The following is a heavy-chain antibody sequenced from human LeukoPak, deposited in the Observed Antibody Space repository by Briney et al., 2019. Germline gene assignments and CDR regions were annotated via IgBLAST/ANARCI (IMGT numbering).Heavy chain of an antibody. CDR2: INPSGGST. V-gene: IGHV1-46*01. CDR1: GYTFTSYY. J-gene: IGHJ6*02. Sequence: GASVKVSCKASGYTFTSYYMHWVRQAPGQGLEWMGIINPSGGSTSYAQKFQGRVTMTRDTSTSTVYMELSSLRSEDTAVYYCARDLTVTTNEGGLASIFYYYYYGMDVWGQGTTVTVSS. D-gene: IGHD4-17*01. CDR3: ARDLTVTTNEGGLASIFYYYYYGMDV.